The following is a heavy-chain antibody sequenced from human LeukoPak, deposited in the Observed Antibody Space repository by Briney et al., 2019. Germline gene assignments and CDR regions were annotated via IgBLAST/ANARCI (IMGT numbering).Heavy chain of an antibody. Sequence: GASVKVSCKASGGTFSSYAISWVRQAPGQGLEWMGRIIPIFGTANYALKFQGRVTITADESTSTAYMELSSLRSGDTAVYYCARDSSGYPVRNWFDPWGQGTLVTVSS. D-gene: IGHD3-22*01. CDR3: ARDSSGYPVRNWFDP. CDR1: GGTFSSYA. J-gene: IGHJ5*02. V-gene: IGHV1-69*13. CDR2: IIPIFGTA.